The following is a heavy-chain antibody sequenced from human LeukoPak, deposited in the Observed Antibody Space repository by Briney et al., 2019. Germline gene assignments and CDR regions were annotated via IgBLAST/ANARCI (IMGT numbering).Heavy chain of an antibody. J-gene: IGHJ4*02. D-gene: IGHD1-26*01. CDR2: ISGSNGNT. Sequence: AASVKVSCKASNYPFTRYGISWVRQAPGQGLEWMGWISGSNGNTNYAQKFQGRVSMTADASTGTAYLELRSLRSDDTAVYYCARSGSGTYYNFELWGQGTLVTVSS. CDR1: NYPFTRYG. CDR3: ARSGSGTYYNFEL. V-gene: IGHV1-18*01.